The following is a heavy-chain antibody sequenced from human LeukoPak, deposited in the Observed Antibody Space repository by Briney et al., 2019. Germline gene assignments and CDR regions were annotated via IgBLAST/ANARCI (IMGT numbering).Heavy chain of an antibody. J-gene: IGHJ4*02. V-gene: IGHV3-7*01. CDR2: IKQDGSDK. CDR3: AKNGGSFDY. Sequence: SGGSLRLSCAASGFTFSNYWMTWVRQAPGSGLEWVATIKQDGSDKYYVDSVKGRFTVSRDNAKNSLYLQMNSLRVEDTAVYYCAKNGGSFDYWGQGTLVTVSS. CDR1: GFTFSNYW. D-gene: IGHD1-26*01.